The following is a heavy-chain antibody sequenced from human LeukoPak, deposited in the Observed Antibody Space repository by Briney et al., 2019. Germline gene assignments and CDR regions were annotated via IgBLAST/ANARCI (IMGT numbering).Heavy chain of an antibody. CDR3: AKDWYDSSGWYAPGDY. Sequence: PGGSLRLSCAASGFTFSSYAMSWVRQAPGKGLEWVSAISGSGGSTYYADSVKGRFTISRDNSKNTLYLQMNSLRAEDTAVYYCAKDWYDSSGWYAPGDYWGQGTLVTVSS. CDR1: GFTFSSYA. V-gene: IGHV3-23*01. J-gene: IGHJ4*02. D-gene: IGHD6-19*01. CDR2: ISGSGGST.